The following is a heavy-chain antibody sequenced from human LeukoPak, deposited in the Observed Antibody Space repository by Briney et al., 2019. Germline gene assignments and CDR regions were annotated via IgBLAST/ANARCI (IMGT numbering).Heavy chain of an antibody. CDR1: GGSFSGYY. J-gene: IGHJ6*03. D-gene: IGHD1-7*01. CDR3: ARGYWNYVYYYYYMDV. Sequence: SSETLSLTCAVYGGSFSGYYWSWIRQPPGKGLEWIGEINHSGSTNYNPSLKSRVTISVDTSKNQFSLKLSSVTAADTAVYYCARGYWNYVYYYYYMDVWGKGTTVTVSS. V-gene: IGHV4-34*01. CDR2: INHSGST.